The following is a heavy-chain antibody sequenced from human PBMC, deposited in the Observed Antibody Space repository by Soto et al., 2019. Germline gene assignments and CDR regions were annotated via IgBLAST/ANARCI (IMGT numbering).Heavy chain of an antibody. CDR2: IWYDGSNK. V-gene: IGHV3-33*01. CDR3: ALQPYCSGGSCYSGVDY. CDR1: GFTFSSYG. Sequence: QVQLVESGGGVVQPGRSLRLSCAASGFTFSSYGMHWVRQAPGKGLEWVAVIWYDGSNKYYADSVKGRFTISRDNSKNTLYLQMNSLRAEDTAVYYCALQPYCSGGSCYSGVDYWGQGTLVTVSS. J-gene: IGHJ4*02. D-gene: IGHD2-15*01.